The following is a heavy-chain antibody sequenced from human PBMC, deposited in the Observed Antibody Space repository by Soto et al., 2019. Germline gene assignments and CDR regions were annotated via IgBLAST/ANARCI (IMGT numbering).Heavy chain of an antibody. Sequence: QVQLQESGPGLVKPSETLSLTCTVSGGSVSSGSYYWSWIRQPPGKGLEWIGYIDYSGSTNYNPALNSRVTIPVDTSQNQFSLKLSSVTAADTAVYFCARDSYIVVVPAATIYYYYGMEVWGQGTTVTVSS. CDR1: GGSVSSGSYY. V-gene: IGHV4-61*01. D-gene: IGHD2-2*01. J-gene: IGHJ6*02. CDR3: ARDSYIVVVPAATIYYYYGMEV. CDR2: IDYSGST.